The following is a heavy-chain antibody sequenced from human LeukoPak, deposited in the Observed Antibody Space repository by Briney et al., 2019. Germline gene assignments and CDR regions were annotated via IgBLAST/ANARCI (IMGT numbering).Heavy chain of an antibody. Sequence: GRSLRLSCAASGFTFSSYAMSWVRQAPGKGLEWVSAISGSGGSTYYADSVKGRFTISRDNSKNTLYLQMDSLRAEDTAVYYCAKGERRYGDYGYYYFDYWGQGTLVTVSS. J-gene: IGHJ4*02. CDR3: AKGERRYGDYGYYYFDY. V-gene: IGHV3-23*01. CDR1: GFTFSSYA. D-gene: IGHD4-17*01. CDR2: ISGSGGST.